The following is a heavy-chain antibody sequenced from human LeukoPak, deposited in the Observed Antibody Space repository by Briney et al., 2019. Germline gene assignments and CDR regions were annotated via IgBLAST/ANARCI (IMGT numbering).Heavy chain of an antibody. CDR2: IYYSGST. V-gene: IGHV4-59*08. J-gene: IGHJ3*02. CDR3: ARHMDNGIAVAGDAFDI. CDR1: GGSISSYY. Sequence: PSETLSLTCTVSGGSISSYYWSWIRQPPGKGLGWIGYIYYSGSTNYNPSLKSRVTISVDTSKNQFSLKLSSVTAADTAVYYCARHMDNGIAVAGDAFDIWGQGTMVTVSS. D-gene: IGHD6-19*01.